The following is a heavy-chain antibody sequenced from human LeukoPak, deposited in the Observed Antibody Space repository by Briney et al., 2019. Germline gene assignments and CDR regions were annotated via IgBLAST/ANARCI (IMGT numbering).Heavy chain of an antibody. CDR2: IYYSGNT. J-gene: IGHJ4*02. V-gene: IGHV4-59*01. Sequence: PSETLSLTCTVSGGSISNYYWSWIRQPPGKGLEWIGYIYYSGNTNYNPSLKSRVTISVDTSKNQFSLKLSSVTAADTAVYYCAREGRGAAAGMDYWGQGTLVTVSS. CDR3: AREGRGAAAGMDY. CDR1: GGSISNYY. D-gene: IGHD6-13*01.